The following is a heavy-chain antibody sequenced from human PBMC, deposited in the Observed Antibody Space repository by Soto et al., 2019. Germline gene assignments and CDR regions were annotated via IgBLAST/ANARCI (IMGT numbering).Heavy chain of an antibody. CDR1: GGSISSYY. V-gene: IGHV4-59*01. Sequence: NPSETLSLTCTVSGGSISSYYWSWIRQPPGKGLEWIGYIYYSGSTNYNPSLKSRVTISVDTSKNQFSLKLSSVTAADTAVYYCARNPPLNYYASSGYLALDAFDIWGQGTMVTVS. J-gene: IGHJ3*02. CDR2: IYYSGST. D-gene: IGHD3-22*01. CDR3: ARNPPLNYYASSGYLALDAFDI.